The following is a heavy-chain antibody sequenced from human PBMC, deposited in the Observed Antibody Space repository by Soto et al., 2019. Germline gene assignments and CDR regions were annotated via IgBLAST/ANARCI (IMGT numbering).Heavy chain of an antibody. J-gene: IGHJ4*02. V-gene: IGHV3-7*05. CDR2: IKTDGSEK. CDR3: ASSMGRGGNDY. D-gene: IGHD3-10*01. Sequence: EVQLVESGGGLVQPGGSLRLSCAASGFTFSDYWMSGVRQAPGKGLECVANIKTDGSEKYYVDPVKGRFTISRDNAKNSLYLQMNSLRAEDTAVYYCASSMGRGGNDYWGQGTLVTVSS. CDR1: GFTFSDYW.